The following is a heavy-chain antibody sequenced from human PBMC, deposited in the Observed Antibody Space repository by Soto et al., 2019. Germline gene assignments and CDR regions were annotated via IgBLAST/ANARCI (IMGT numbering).Heavy chain of an antibody. CDR1: GGSISSSSYY. CDR2: IYYSGAT. CDR3: ARHLLRYFDWSPGPYHMDL. Sequence: SETLSLTCTVSGGSISSSSYYWGWIRNPPGKGLDWFVTIYYSGATYYNPSLKSPVTTSVDTSKNQFSLKLSSVTAADTAVYYCARHLLRYFDWSPGPYHMDLWGQGTTVTVSS. V-gene: IGHV4-39*01. J-gene: IGHJ6*02. D-gene: IGHD3-9*01.